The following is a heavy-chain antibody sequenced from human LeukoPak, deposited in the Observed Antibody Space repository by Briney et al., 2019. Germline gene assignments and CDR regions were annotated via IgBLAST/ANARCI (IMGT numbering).Heavy chain of an antibody. CDR3: ATDGAGFDT. J-gene: IGHJ5*02. Sequence: GGPLRLSCAASGFTFNDYYMSCLRQAPGKGLEWLSYINIGGTNTHFADSVKSRFTISRDNAKKSLYLEMNNLRAEDTCVYYCATDGAGFDTWGQGVLVSVSS. CDR2: INIGGTNT. V-gene: IGHV3-11*01. CDR1: GFTFNDYY.